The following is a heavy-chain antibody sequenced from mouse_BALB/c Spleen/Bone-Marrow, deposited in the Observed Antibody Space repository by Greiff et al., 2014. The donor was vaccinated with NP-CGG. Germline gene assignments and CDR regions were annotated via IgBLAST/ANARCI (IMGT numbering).Heavy chain of an antibody. J-gene: IGHJ3*01. CDR3: AEGYDSWFAY. D-gene: IGHD2-2*01. CDR1: GFNIEDTY. CDR2: IDPANGNT. Sequence: EVQLQQSGAELVKPGASVKLSCTASGFNIEDTYVHWVKQRPEQGLEWIGRIDPANGNTKYDPKLQGKATVTSDTSSNTAYLHLNSLTSEDTAVYYCAEGYDSWFAYWGQGTLVTVSA. V-gene: IGHV14-3*02.